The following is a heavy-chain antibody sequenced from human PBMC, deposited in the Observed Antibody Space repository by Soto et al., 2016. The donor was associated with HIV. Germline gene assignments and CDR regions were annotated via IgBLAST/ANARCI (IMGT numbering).Heavy chain of an antibody. D-gene: IGHD3-16*01. Sequence: EVHLLESGGGLVQPGGSLTLSCAASGFSFRSCAMNWFRQAPGKGLERVSGIAHTGTTTHYADSVKGRFTISRDNSKNILSLQMNTLRAEDTAIYFCAKDVYDYSANDYWGQGTLVTVSS. CDR3: AKDVYDYSANDY. CDR2: IAHTGTTT. J-gene: IGHJ4*02. CDR1: GFSFRSCA. V-gene: IGHV3-23*01.